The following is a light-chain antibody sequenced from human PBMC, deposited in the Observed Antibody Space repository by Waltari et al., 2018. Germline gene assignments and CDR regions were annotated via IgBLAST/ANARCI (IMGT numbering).Light chain of an antibody. CDR1: QSLGKRY. Sequence: IVLTQSTGTLSLSPGETATLSCRTSQSLGKRYLAVYQQKPDPAPRLLIYGASSRAAGIPDRFSGSGSGTDFTLTITRLEPEDSAVYYCQQYGSSILYTFGQGTKLEIK. CDR2: GAS. CDR3: QQYGSSILYT. J-gene: IGKJ2*01. V-gene: IGKV3-20*01.